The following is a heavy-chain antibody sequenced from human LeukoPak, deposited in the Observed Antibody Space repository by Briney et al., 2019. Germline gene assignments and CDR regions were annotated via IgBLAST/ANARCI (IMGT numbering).Heavy chain of an antibody. CDR3: ARVPYYYDSSGFQAYYFDY. V-gene: IGHV4-59*01. D-gene: IGHD3-22*01. CDR1: GGSFSGYY. CDR2: IYYSGST. J-gene: IGHJ4*02. Sequence: SETLSLTCAVYGGSFSGYYWSWIRQPPGKGLEWVGYIYYSGSTNYNPSLKSRVTISVDTSKNQFSLKLSSVTAADTAVYYCARVPYYYDSSGFQAYYFDYWGQGTLVTVSS.